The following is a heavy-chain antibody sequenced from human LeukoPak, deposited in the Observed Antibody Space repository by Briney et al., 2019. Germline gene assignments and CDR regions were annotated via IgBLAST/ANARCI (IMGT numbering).Heavy chain of an antibody. CDR2: IYYSGST. V-gene: IGHV4-39*01. J-gene: IGHJ3*02. CDR3: ATVFEDGGYSYVPDAFDI. D-gene: IGHD5-18*01. Sequence: SETLSLTCIVSGGSISSSSYYWGWIRQPPGKGLEWIGSIYYSGSTYYNPSLKSRVTISVDTSKNQFSLKLSSVTAADTAVYYCATVFEDGGYSYVPDAFDIWGQGTMVTVSS. CDR1: GGSISSSSYY.